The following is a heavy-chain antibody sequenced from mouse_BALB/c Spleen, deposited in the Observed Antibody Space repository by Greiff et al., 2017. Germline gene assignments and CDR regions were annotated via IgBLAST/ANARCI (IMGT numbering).Heavy chain of an antibody. V-gene: IGHV1-5*01. CDR2: IYPGNSDT. CDR1: GYTFTSYW. J-gene: IGHJ1*01. D-gene: IGHD2-10*02. Sequence: EVKLMESGTVLARPGASVKISCKASGYTFTSYWMHWVKQRPGQGLEWIGAIYPGNSDTSYNQKFKGKAKLTAVTSTSTAYMELSSLTNEDSAVYYCTRKEYGNWGYFDVWGAGTTVTVSS. CDR3: TRKEYGNWGYFDV.